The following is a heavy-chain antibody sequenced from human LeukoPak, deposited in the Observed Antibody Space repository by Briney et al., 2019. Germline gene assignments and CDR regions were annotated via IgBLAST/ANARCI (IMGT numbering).Heavy chain of an antibody. CDR2: IYYSGST. Sequence: PSGTLSLTCTVSGGSISNYYWTWIRQPPGKGLEWIGYIYYSGSTYYNPSLKSRVTISVDTSKNQFSLKLTSVTAADTAVYYCARLSGSPHPPFDYWGQGTLVTVSS. CDR3: ARLSGSPHPPFDY. CDR1: GGSISNYY. V-gene: IGHV4-59*08. J-gene: IGHJ4*02. D-gene: IGHD1-26*01.